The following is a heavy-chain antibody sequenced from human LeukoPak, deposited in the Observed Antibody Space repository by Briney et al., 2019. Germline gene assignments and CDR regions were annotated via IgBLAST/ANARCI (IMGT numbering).Heavy chain of an antibody. J-gene: IGHJ4*02. Sequence: SETLSLTCTVSGGSISSDRFYWAWVRQPAGKGLEWIGRIKSSNTNYNPSLKSRVSISLDTSTNQFSLKLSSLTAADTAVYYCARVPDWTYVPDYWGQGTLVTVSS. CDR1: GGSISSDRFY. CDR2: IKSSNT. CDR3: ARVPDWTYVPDY. V-gene: IGHV4-61*02. D-gene: IGHD3-16*01.